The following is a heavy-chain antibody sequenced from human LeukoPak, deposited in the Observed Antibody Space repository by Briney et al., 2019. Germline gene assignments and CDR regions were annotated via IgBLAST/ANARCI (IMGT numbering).Heavy chain of an antibody. D-gene: IGHD2-21*02. J-gene: IGHJ6*02. CDR1: GFTVSSNY. CDR2: IYSGGST. Sequence: PGGSLRLSCAASGFTVSSNYMSWVRQAPGKGLEWVSVIYSGGSTYYADSVKGRFTISRDNSKNTLYLQMNSLRAEDTAVYYCAKDARVTASYYYYGMDVWGQGTTVTVSS. V-gene: IGHV3-53*05. CDR3: AKDARVTASYYYYGMDV.